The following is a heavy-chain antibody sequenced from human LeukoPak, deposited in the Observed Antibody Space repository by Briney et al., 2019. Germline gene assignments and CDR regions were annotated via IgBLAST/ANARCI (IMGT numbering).Heavy chain of an antibody. CDR3: ARERGRSYGSVPYYYYYMDV. CDR2: IYYSGST. V-gene: IGHV4-59*01. CDR1: GGSISSYY. Sequence: SETLSLTCTVSGGSISSYYWSWIRQPPGKVLEWIGYIYYSGSTNYNPSLKSRVTISVDTSKNQFSLKLSSVTAADTAVYYCARERGRSYGSVPYYYYYMDVWGKGTTVTIFS. D-gene: IGHD5-18*01. J-gene: IGHJ6*03.